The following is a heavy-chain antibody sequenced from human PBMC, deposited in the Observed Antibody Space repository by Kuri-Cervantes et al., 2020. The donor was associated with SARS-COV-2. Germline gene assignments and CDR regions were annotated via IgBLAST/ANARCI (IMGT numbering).Heavy chain of an antibody. V-gene: IGHV3-30*02. J-gene: IGHJ6*03. CDR1: GFSFSSYG. Sequence: GESLKISCVASGFSFSSYGMHWVRQTPGKGLEWVAFVRYDGKTKDYADSVKGRFTISRDNSKNTLYLQMNSLRAEDTAVYYCAKDGHDFWSGYYAPARNYYYYYMDVWGKGTTVTVSS. CDR3: AKDGHDFWSGYYAPARNYYYYYMDV. CDR2: VRYDGKTK. D-gene: IGHD3-3*01.